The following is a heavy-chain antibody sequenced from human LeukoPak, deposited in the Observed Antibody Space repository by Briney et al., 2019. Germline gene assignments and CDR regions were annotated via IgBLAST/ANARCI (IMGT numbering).Heavy chain of an antibody. V-gene: IGHV1-2*02. J-gene: IGHJ3*02. D-gene: IGHD3-10*01. Sequence: ASVKVSCKASGYTFTVYYMHWVRQAPGQGLEWMGWINPNSGGTNYAQKFQGRVTMTRDTSISTAYMGLSRLRSDDTAVYYCARSDYYGSGSHCADAFDIWGQGTMVTASS. CDR3: ARSDYYGSGSHCADAFDI. CDR1: GYTFTVYY. CDR2: INPNSGGT.